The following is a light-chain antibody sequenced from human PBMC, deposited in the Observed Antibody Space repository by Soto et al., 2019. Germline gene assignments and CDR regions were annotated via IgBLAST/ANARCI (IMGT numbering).Light chain of an antibody. CDR3: RSYTSSNTVV. CDR2: EVS. J-gene: IGLJ2*01. V-gene: IGLV2-14*01. CDR1: SRDVGGY. Sequence: QSALTQPASVSGSPGQSITISCTGTSRDVGGYVSWYQQHPGKAPKLMIYEVSNRPSGVSNRFSGSKSGNTASLTISGLQAEDEADYYCRSYTSSNTVVFGGGTKVTLL.